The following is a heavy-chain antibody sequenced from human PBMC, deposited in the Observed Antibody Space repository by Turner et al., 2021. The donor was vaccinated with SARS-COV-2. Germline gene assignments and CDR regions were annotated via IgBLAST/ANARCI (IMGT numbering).Heavy chain of an antibody. J-gene: IGHJ4*02. V-gene: IGHV1-24*01. D-gene: IGHD2-21*02. CDR1: GYPLIELS. CDR2: FDPEDGET. Sequence: QVQLVQSGAEVKKPGASVKVSCKVSGYPLIELSMHWVRQAPGKGLEWMGGFDPEDGETIYAQKFQGRVTMTEDTSTDTAYMELSSLRSEDTAVYYCATGYAYCGADCSIDYWGQGTLVTVSS. CDR3: ATGYAYCGADCSIDY.